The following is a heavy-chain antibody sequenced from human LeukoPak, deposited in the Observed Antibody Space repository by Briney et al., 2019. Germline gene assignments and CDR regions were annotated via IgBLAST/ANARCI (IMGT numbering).Heavy chain of an antibody. CDR2: ISTAGDT. V-gene: IGHV3-13*04. Sequence: GGSLRLSCAASGFTFSTYDMHWVRQGTGKGLQWVSGISTAGDTYYPGSVKGRFTISRDNSKNTLYLQMNSLRAEDTAVYYCARDGSYYEIDYWGQGTLVTVSS. CDR3: ARDGSYYEIDY. CDR1: GFTFSTYD. J-gene: IGHJ4*02. D-gene: IGHD1-26*01.